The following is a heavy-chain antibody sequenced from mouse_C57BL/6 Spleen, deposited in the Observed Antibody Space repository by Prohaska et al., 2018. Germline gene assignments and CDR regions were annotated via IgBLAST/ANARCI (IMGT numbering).Heavy chain of an antibody. CDR2: IDPSDSYT. Sequence: QVQLQQPGAELVRPGTSVKLSCKASGYTFTSYWMHWVKQRPGQGLEWIGVIDPSDSYTNYNQKFKGKATLTVDTSSSTAYMQLSSLTSEDSAVYYCATLGPMDYWGQGTSGTVSS. J-gene: IGHJ4*01. CDR1: GYTFTSYW. V-gene: IGHV1-59*01. CDR3: ATLGPMDY.